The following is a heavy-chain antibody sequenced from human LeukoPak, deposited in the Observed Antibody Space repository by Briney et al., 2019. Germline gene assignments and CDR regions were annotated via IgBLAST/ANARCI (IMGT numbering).Heavy chain of an antibody. J-gene: IGHJ4*02. Sequence: GGSLRLSCAASGFTFSRYWMHWVRQAPGKGLMWVSRISPDGSTTLYADSVKGRFTISRDNAKNTLHLQMNSLGAEDTAVYYCARGGSRTTDYWGQGTLVTVSS. CDR2: ISPDGSTT. CDR3: ARGGSRTTDY. CDR1: GFTFSRYW. D-gene: IGHD1-14*01. V-gene: IGHV3-74*03.